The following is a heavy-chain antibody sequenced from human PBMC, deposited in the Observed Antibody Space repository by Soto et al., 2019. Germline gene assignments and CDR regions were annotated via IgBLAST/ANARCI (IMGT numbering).Heavy chain of an antibody. Sequence: QVRLQESGKGLVEPSGTLSLTCAVSGDAVISSSCWRWVRQAPGKGLEWIGEIYHSGTFNYNTSLASRVSVSVDKSRNQLSLKLKSVTAADTAVYYCARSVPAATWQYSGMDVLGQGTMVTFSS. V-gene: IGHV4-4*02. CDR2: IYHSGTF. J-gene: IGHJ6*02. CDR3: ARSVPAATWQYSGMDV. CDR1: GDAVISSSC. D-gene: IGHD2-2*01.